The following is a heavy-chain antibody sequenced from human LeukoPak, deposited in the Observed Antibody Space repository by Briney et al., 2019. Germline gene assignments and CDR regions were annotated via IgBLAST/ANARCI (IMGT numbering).Heavy chain of an antibody. CDR3: GRAFPPLRTAAAGDY. CDR2: ISYRTSHI. Sequence: PGGSLRLSCTASGFTFSDGDMNWFRQAPGKGLEWVSSISYRTSHIYYADSVKGRFTISRDNAKNSLYLQMDSLGAEDTAVYFCGRAFPPLRTAAAGDYWGQGTLVTVSS. J-gene: IGHJ4*02. V-gene: IGHV3-21*01. CDR1: GFTFSDGD. D-gene: IGHD6-13*01.